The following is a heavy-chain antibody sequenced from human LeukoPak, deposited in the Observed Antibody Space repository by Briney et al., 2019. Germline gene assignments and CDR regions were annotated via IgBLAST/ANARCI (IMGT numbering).Heavy chain of an antibody. CDR3: ARAHSSSWYGASYYYYYYMDV. J-gene: IGHJ6*03. CDR2: ISSSSTI. D-gene: IGHD6-13*01. V-gene: IGHV3-48*01. CDR1: GFTFSSYS. Sequence: GGSLRLSCAASGFTFSSYSMNWVRQAPGKGLEWVSYISSSSTIYYADSVKGRFTISRDNAKNSLYLQMNSLRAEDTAVYYCARAHSSSWYGASYYYYYYMDVRGKGTTVTVSS.